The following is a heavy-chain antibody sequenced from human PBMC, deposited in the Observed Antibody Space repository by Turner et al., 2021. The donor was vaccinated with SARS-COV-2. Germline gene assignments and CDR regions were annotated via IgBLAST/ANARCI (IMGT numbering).Heavy chain of an antibody. D-gene: IGHD6-13*01. V-gene: IGHV4-39*01. Sequence: LQLQESGPGLVKHSETLSLTCAVSGGSISSSSYYWGWIRQPPGKGLEWIGSIDYSRSNDYNPSLKRRVTISGDTYKNQFSLKLTSVTAADTAVYFCARHWEVAAAAYWARFDTWGQGTLVTVSS. CDR3: ARHWEVAAAAYWARFDT. J-gene: IGHJ5*02. CDR1: GGSISSSSYY. CDR2: IDYSRSN.